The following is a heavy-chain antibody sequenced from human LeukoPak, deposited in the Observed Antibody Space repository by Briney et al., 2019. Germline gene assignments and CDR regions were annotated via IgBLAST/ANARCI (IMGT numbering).Heavy chain of an antibody. Sequence: GASVKVSCKASGYTFTGYYMHWVRQAPGQGLEWMGWINPNSGGTNYAQKFQGRVTTTRDTSISTAYIELSRLRSDDTAVYYCARLTRCSSTSCYDPLDYWGQGTLVTVSS. CDR3: ARLTRCSSTSCYDPLDY. CDR1: GYTFTGYY. V-gene: IGHV1-2*02. CDR2: INPNSGGT. D-gene: IGHD2-2*01. J-gene: IGHJ4*02.